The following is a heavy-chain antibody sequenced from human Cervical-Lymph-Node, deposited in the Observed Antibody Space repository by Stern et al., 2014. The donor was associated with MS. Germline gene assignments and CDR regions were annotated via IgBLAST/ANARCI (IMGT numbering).Heavy chain of an antibody. CDR1: GFTFSSYA. D-gene: IGHD2-21*02. J-gene: IGHJ4*02. CDR3: APAFKGIVVATDRPNVNY. V-gene: IGHV3-23*01. Sequence: EVQLLESGGGLVQPGGSLRLSCAASGFTFSSYAMSWVRQAPGKGLEWVSAISGSGGSTYYADSVKGRFTISRDNSKNTLYLQMNSLRAEDTAVYYCAPAFKGIVVATDRPNVNYWGQGTLVTVSS. CDR2: ISGSGGST.